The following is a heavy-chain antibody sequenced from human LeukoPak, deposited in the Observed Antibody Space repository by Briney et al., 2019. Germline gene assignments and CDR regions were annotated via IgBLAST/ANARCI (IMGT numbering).Heavy chain of an antibody. J-gene: IGHJ4*02. V-gene: IGHV4-34*01. CDR3: AREDYDILTGYYKGDY. D-gene: IGHD3-9*01. Sequence: PSETLSLTCAVYGGSFSGYYWSWIRQPPGKGLEWIGEIHHSGSTNYNPSLKSRVTISVDTSKNQFSLKLSSVTAADTAVYYCAREDYDILTGYYKGDYWGQGTLVTVSS. CDR2: IHHSGST. CDR1: GGSFSGYY.